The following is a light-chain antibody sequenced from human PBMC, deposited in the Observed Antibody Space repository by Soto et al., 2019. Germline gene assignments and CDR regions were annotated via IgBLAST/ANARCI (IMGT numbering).Light chain of an antibody. CDR1: QSVSSSY. CDR2: GAS. V-gene: IGKV3-20*01. Sequence: EIVLTQSPGTLALSPGERATLSCRASQSVSSSYLAWYQQKPGQAPRLLIYGASSRATGIPARFSGSGFGTDFTITISRLEAEDFAVYYCQQYGSSPLTCGGGTKVEIK. J-gene: IGKJ4*01. CDR3: QQYGSSPLT.